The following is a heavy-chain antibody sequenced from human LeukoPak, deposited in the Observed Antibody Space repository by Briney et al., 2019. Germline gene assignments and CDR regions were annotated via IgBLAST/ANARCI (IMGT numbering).Heavy chain of an antibody. V-gene: IGHV4-38-2*02. J-gene: IGHJ4*02. CDR1: GGSISGYY. D-gene: IGHD5-12*01. CDR2: IYHSGST. Sequence: SETLSLTCTVSGGSISGYYWGWIRQPPGKGLEWIGSIYHSGSTYYNPSLKSRVTISVDTFKNQFSLKLSSVTAADTAVYYCARLRAKGDIVATRLDYWGQGTLVTVSS. CDR3: ARLRAKGDIVATRLDY.